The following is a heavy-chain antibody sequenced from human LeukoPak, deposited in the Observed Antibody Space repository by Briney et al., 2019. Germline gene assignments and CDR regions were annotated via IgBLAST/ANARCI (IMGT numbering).Heavy chain of an antibody. CDR2: ISSSSSYT. J-gene: IGHJ4*02. Sequence: GGSLRLSCAASGFTFSDYYMSWIRQAPGKGLEWVSYISSSSSYTNYADSVKGRFTISRDNAKNSLYLQMNSLRAEDTAVYYCARGLNMDYGGNSDYWGQGTLVTVSS. CDR1: GFTFSDYY. V-gene: IGHV3-11*05. D-gene: IGHD4-23*01. CDR3: ARGLNMDYGGNSDY.